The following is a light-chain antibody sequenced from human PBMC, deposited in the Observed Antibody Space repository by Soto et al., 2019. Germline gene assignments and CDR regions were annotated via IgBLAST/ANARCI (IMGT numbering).Light chain of an antibody. CDR3: QQLNAYPLT. Sequence: DIQLTQSPSFLSASVGDRVTTTCRASQGISSYLAWFQQKPGRAPNLLIYGASTLQSGVPSRFSGSGSGTDFTLTISNLQPEDFATYYCQQLNAYPLTFGQGTRLEI. J-gene: IGKJ5*01. CDR1: QGISSY. CDR2: GAS. V-gene: IGKV1-9*01.